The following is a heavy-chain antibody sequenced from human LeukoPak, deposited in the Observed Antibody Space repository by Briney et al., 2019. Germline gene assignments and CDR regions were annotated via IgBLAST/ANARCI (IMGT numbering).Heavy chain of an antibody. V-gene: IGHV1-69*13. CDR3: ARVIYDSGSSNWFDP. D-gene: IGHD3-10*01. CDR1: GYTFTSYY. CDR2: IIPIFGTA. Sequence: ASVKVSCKASGYTFTSYYMHWVRQAPGQGLEWMGGIIPIFGTANYAQKFQGRVTITADESTSTAYMELSSLRSEDTAVYYCARVIYDSGSSNWFDPWGQGTLVTVSS. J-gene: IGHJ5*02.